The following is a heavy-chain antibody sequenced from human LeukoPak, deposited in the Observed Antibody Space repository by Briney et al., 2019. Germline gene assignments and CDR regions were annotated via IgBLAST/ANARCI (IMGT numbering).Heavy chain of an antibody. CDR3: ARVPYYYGSGNYYYYYMDV. J-gene: IGHJ6*03. CDR1: GYTFTSYY. D-gene: IGHD3-10*01. V-gene: IGHV1-46*01. CDR2: INPSGGST. Sequence: ASVKVSCKASGYTFTSYYMHWVRQAPGQGLEWMGIINPSGGSTSYAQKFQGRVTITADESTSTAYMELSSLRSEDTAVYYCARVPYYYGSGNYYYYYMDVWGKGTTVTISS.